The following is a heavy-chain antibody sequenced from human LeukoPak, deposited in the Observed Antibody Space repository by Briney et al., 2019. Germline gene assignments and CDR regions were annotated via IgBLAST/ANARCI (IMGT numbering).Heavy chain of an antibody. D-gene: IGHD5-12*01. Sequence: SETLSHTCAVYGGSFSGYYWSWIRQPPGKGLEWIGEINHSGSTNYNPSLKSRVTISVDTSKNQFSLKLSSVTAADTAVYYCARQNAGGYDYFDYWGQGTLVTVSS. CDR3: ARQNAGGYDYFDY. J-gene: IGHJ4*02. CDR1: GGSFSGYY. CDR2: INHSGST. V-gene: IGHV4-34*01.